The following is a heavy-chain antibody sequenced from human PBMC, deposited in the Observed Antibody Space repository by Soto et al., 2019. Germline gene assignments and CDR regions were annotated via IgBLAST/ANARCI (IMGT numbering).Heavy chain of an antibody. Sequence: QVQLVQSGAEVKKPGASVKVSCKASGYTFSSHDINWVRQATGQGLEWMGWLNPNSGDTGYAQKFQGRVTLTRNTSINTAYIELRSLTSDDTAVYYCATSGGGWYLYWGQGTLVTVSS. J-gene: IGHJ4*02. V-gene: IGHV1-8*01. CDR2: LNPNSGDT. CDR1: GYTFSSHD. CDR3: ATSGGGWYLY. D-gene: IGHD6-19*01.